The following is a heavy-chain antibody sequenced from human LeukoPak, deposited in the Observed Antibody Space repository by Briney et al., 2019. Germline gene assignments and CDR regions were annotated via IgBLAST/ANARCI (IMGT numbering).Heavy chain of an antibody. CDR2: VRGSGTNA. CDR1: GFIFRSYA. Sequence: GGSLRLSCAASGFIFRSYAMSWVRQAPGKGLEWVSSVRGSGTNAIYADSVKGRFTISRDNSENSLYLQMNSLGAEDTAVYYCARQETSSYNGAFDIWGQGTMVTVSS. D-gene: IGHD1-26*01. V-gene: IGHV3-23*01. J-gene: IGHJ3*02. CDR3: ARQETSSYNGAFDI.